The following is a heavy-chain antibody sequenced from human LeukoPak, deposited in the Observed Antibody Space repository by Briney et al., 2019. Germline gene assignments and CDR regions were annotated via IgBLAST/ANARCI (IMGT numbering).Heavy chain of an antibody. CDR3: ARVPPKGILTGYFNWFDP. CDR1: GYTFTSYG. D-gene: IGHD3-9*01. V-gene: IGHV1-69*06. J-gene: IGHJ5*02. Sequence: RASVKVSCKASGYTFTSYGISWVRQAPGQGLEWMGGIIPIFGTANYAQKFQGRVTITADKSTSTAYVELSSLRSEDTAVYYCARVPPKGILTGYFNWFDPWGQGTLVTVSS. CDR2: IIPIFGTA.